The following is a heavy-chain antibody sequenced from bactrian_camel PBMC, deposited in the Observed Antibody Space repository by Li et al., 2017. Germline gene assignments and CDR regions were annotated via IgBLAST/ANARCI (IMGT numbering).Heavy chain of an antibody. J-gene: IGHJ4*01. V-gene: IGHV3S55*01. Sequence: HVQLVESGGGSEQTGGSLRLSCASSSYSVRLYSMAWFRQAPGKEREAVAILELDRATSYADFVEGRFTISKDNAGLTLYLHMNDLKPEDTAMYYCAASTRWLCGGRENAYDYWGRGTQVTVS. D-gene: IGHD1*01. CDR2: LELDRAT. CDR3: AASTRWLCGGRENAYDY. CDR1: SYSVRLYS.